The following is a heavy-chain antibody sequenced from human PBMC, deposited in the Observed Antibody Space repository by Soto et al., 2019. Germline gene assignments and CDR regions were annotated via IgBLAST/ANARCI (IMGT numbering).Heavy chain of an antibody. Sequence: SETLSLTCTVSGGSVSSGSYYWSWIRQPPGKGLEWIGYIYYSGSTNYNPSLKSRVTISVDTSKNQFSLKLSSVTAADTAVYYCARGLEYSSSWYEVGYWGQGTLVTVSS. J-gene: IGHJ4*02. CDR2: IYYSGST. CDR3: ARGLEYSSSWYEVGY. V-gene: IGHV4-61*01. CDR1: GGSVSSGSYY. D-gene: IGHD6-13*01.